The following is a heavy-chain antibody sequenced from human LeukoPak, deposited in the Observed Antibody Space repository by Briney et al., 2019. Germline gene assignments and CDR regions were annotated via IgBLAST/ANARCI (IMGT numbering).Heavy chain of an antibody. Sequence: GGSLRLSCAASGFTFSSYGMSWVRQAPGKGLEWVSAISGSGGSTYYADSVKGRFTISRDNSKNTLYLQMNSLRAEDTAVYYCAKTPSIAVAGTSDYWGQGTLVTVSS. CDR2: ISGSGGST. V-gene: IGHV3-23*01. J-gene: IGHJ4*02. CDR1: GFTFSSYG. D-gene: IGHD6-19*01. CDR3: AKTPSIAVAGTSDY.